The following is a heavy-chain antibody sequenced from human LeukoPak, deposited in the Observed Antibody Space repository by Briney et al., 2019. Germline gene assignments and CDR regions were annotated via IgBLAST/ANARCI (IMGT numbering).Heavy chain of an antibody. CDR1: GYTFTSYG. J-gene: IGHJ4*02. CDR2: INPYNGNT. V-gene: IGHV1-18*01. D-gene: IGHD3-22*01. CDR3: ARSLWYYESRSTTYDDY. Sequence: ASVKASCKASGYTFTSYGISWVRQAPGQGIEWMGWINPYNGNTNYAQKLQGRVTMTTDTSTSTAYMELRTLSSDATAVYYCARSLWYYESRSTTYDDYWGQGTLVTVSS.